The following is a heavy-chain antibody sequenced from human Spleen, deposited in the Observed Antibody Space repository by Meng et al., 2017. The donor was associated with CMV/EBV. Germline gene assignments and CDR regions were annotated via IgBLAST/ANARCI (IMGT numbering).Heavy chain of an antibody. CDR2: INHSGDT. D-gene: IGHD3-10*01. J-gene: IGHJ5*02. CDR1: GGSFSGSY. Sequence: GSLRLSCAVYGGSFSGSYWSWIRQPPGKGLEWIGEINHSGDTKYNPSLKSRVTISVDTSKNQFSLKLKSVTAADTAVYYCARGRITMVRGLIVSGRNWFDPWGQGTLVTVSS. V-gene: IGHV4-34*01. CDR3: ARGRITMVRGLIVSGRNWFDP.